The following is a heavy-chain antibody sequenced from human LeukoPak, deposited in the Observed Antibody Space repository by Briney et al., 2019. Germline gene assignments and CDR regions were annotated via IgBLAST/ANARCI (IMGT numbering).Heavy chain of an antibody. CDR1: GLSFDDYG. V-gene: IGHV3-20*04. J-gene: IGHJ4*02. CDR3: VKDLRSDFMGVLSRYLSY. Sequence: RPGGSLRLSCAASGLSFDDYGLTWVRQAPGKGLEWVSGINWNGDSTDYADSVKGRFTISRDNSKNTLYLQMSSLRAEDTAVYLCVKDLRSDFMGVLSRYLSYWGQGTLVTVSS. D-gene: IGHD2/OR15-2a*01. CDR2: INWNGDST.